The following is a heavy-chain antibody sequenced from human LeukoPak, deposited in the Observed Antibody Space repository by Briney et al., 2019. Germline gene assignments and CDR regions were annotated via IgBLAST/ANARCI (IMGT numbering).Heavy chain of an antibody. D-gene: IGHD1-26*01. CDR3: ARDVCGVGALCGFDY. V-gene: IGHV1-46*01. Sequence: GASVKVSCKASGYTFTSYYMHWVRQAPGQGLEWMGIINPSGGSTSYAQKFQGRVTMTRDTSISTAYMELSRLRSDGTAVYYCARDVCGVGALCGFDYWGQGTLVTVSS. J-gene: IGHJ4*02. CDR2: INPSGGST. CDR1: GYTFTSYY.